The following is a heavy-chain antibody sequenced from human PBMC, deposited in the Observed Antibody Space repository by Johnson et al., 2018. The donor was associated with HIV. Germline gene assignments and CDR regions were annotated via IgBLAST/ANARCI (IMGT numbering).Heavy chain of an antibody. D-gene: IGHD3-22*01. Sequence: EQLVESGGGVVQPGKSLTLSCVGSGLSFSNFGIHWVRQAPGKGPEWVANIKQDGSEKYYLDSVKGRFTISRDNAKNSLYLQMDSLRAEDTAVYYCARDYYDLPWGYDAFDIWGQGTMVTVSS. V-gene: IGHV3-7*03. CDR1: GLSFSNFG. CDR2: IKQDGSEK. CDR3: ARDYYDLPWGYDAFDI. J-gene: IGHJ3*02.